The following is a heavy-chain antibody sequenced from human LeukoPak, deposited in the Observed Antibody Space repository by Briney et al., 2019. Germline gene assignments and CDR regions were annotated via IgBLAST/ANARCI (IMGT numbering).Heavy chain of an antibody. CDR2: IYSGGST. J-gene: IGHJ4*02. CDR3: ARPHDYGDYVFDY. V-gene: IGHV3-66*04. Sequence: GGSLRLSCAASGFTVSSNHMSWVRQAPGKGLEWVSVIYSGGSTYYADSVKGRFTISRDNSKNTLYLQMNSLRAEDTAVYYCARPHDYGDYVFDYWGQGTLVTVSS. D-gene: IGHD4-17*01. CDR1: GFTVSSNH.